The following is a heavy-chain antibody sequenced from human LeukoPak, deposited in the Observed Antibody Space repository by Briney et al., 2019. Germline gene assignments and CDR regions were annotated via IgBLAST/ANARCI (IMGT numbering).Heavy chain of an antibody. J-gene: IGHJ4*02. V-gene: IGHV3-30*18. D-gene: IGHD3-22*01. CDR3: AKGGYQYDSSGHNYLDY. Sequence: GRSLRLSCAASGFTFSSYGMHWVRQAPGKGLEWVAVISYDGSNKYYADSVKGRFTISRDNSKNTLYLQMNSLRTEDTAVYYCAKGGYQYDSSGHNYLDYWGQGTLVTVSS. CDR1: GFTFSSYG. CDR2: ISYDGSNK.